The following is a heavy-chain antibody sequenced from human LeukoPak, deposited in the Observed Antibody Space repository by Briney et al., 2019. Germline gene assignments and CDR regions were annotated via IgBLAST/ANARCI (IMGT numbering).Heavy chain of an antibody. CDR3: ARNYYDSSGYYY. CDR2: INHSGST. J-gene: IGHJ4*02. D-gene: IGHD3-22*01. CDR1: GGSFSGYY. V-gene: IGHV4-34*01. Sequence: SETLSLTCAVYGGSFSGYYWSWIRQPPGKGLEWIGEINHSGSTNYNPSLKSRVTVSVDTSKNQFSLKLSSVTAADTAVYYCARNYYDSSGYYYWGQGTLVTVSS.